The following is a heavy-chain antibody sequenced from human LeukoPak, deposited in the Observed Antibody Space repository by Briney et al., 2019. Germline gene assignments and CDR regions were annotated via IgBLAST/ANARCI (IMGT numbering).Heavy chain of an antibody. Sequence: GGSLRLSCAASGFTLSSNWMSWVRQAPGKGLEWVANIKQDGSEKYYVDSVKGRFTISRDNAKNSLYLQMNSLRAEDTAVYYCATLRFLEWLLFPEYFQHWGQGTLVTVSS. J-gene: IGHJ1*01. D-gene: IGHD3-3*01. CDR1: GFTLSSNW. CDR2: IKQDGSEK. CDR3: ATLRFLEWLLFPEYFQH. V-gene: IGHV3-7*01.